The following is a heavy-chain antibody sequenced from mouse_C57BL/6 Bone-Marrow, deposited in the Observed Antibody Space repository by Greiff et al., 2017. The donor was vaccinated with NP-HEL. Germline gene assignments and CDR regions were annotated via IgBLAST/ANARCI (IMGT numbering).Heavy chain of an antibody. CDR3: ARWGNYAIAN. Sequence: QVQLKQPGAELVKPGASVKLSCKASGYTFTSYWMQWVKQRPGQGLEWIGEIDPSDSYTNYNQKFKGKATLTVDTSSSTAYMQLSSLTSEDSAVYYCARWGNYAIANWGQGTSVTVSS. V-gene: IGHV1-50*01. CDR2: IDPSDSYT. J-gene: IGHJ4*01. CDR1: GYTFTSYW.